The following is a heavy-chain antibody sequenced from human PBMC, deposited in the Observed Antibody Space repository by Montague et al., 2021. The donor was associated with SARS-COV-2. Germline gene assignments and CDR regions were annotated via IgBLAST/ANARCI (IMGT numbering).Heavy chain of an antibody. Sequence: SETLSLTCAVYGGSFTTYYWSWIRQPPGKGLEWIGYIYYSGTTNXNHSLKRRVTISVDTSKNQFSLKLSSVTAADTAVYYCARVAPRYDSITIFHMVIPDWPDPWGQGTLVTVSS. CDR3: ARVAPRYDSITIFHMVIPDWPDP. V-gene: IGHV4-59*01. J-gene: IGHJ5*02. D-gene: IGHD3-3*01. CDR2: IYYSGTT. CDR1: GGSFTTYY.